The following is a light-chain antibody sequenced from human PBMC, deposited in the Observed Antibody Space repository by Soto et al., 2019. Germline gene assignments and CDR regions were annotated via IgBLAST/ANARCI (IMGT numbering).Light chain of an antibody. Sequence: QSALTQPASVSGSPGQSITISCTGTSSDVGSYNLVSWYQQHPGKAPKLMIYASSKRHSGVSNRISGSKSGNTASLTISGLQAEDEADYYCCSYAGSSTFVVFGGGTTLTVL. V-gene: IGLV2-23*01. J-gene: IGLJ2*01. CDR3: CSYAGSSTFVV. CDR2: ASS. CDR1: SSDVGSYNL.